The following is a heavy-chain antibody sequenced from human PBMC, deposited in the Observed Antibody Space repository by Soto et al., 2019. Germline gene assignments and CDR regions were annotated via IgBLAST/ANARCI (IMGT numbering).Heavy chain of an antibody. V-gene: IGHV3-23*01. CDR3: AAGSTYSSSCDFDY. CDR2: ISGSGGST. D-gene: IGHD6-13*01. CDR1: GFTFSSYA. Sequence: GGSLRLSCAASGFTFSSYAMSWVRQAPGKGLEWVSAISGSGGSTYYADSVKGRFTISRDNSKNTLYLQMNSLRAEDTAVYYCAAGSTYSSSCDFDYWGQGTLVTVSS. J-gene: IGHJ4*02.